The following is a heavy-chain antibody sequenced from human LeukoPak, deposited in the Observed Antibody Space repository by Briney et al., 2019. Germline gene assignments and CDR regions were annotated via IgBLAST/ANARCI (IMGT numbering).Heavy chain of an antibody. CDR1: GFTFSSYW. CDR3: AREGSGSGPDAFDI. D-gene: IGHD3-10*01. CDR2: IKQDGSEK. V-gene: IGHV3-7*01. Sequence: GGSLRLSCAASGFTFSSYWMSWVRQAPGKGLEWVANIKQDGSEKYYVDSVKGRFTISRDNAKNSLYLQMNSLRAEDTAVYYCAREGSGSGPDAFDIWGQGTMVTVSS. J-gene: IGHJ3*02.